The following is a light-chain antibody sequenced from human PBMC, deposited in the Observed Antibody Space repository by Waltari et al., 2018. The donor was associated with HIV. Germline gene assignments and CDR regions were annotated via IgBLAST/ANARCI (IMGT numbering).Light chain of an antibody. Sequence: EVVMTQSPVTLSVSPGERATLSCRASQTVGSDLAWYQQKPGQSPRLLIYGASNRATGIPARFSGSGSGTEFTLTIGSLQSVDSAVYFCQQYNNWLTFGGGTKVEIK. CDR1: QTVGSD. V-gene: IGKV3-15*01. CDR2: GAS. CDR3: QQYNNWLT. J-gene: IGKJ4*01.